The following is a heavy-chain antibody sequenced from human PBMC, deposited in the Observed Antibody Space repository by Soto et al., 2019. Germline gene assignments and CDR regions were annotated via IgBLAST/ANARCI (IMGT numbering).Heavy chain of an antibody. V-gene: IGHV3-30*18. J-gene: IGHJ4*02. CDR3: AKERQWPAYCDY. CDR2: ISYDGSNK. Sequence: QVQLVESGGGVVQPGRSLRLSCAASGFTFSSYGMHWVRQAPGKGLEWVAVISYDGSNKYYADSVKGRFTISRDNSKNTVSVKMNRLRAEDSGVYYCAKERQWPAYCDYWGQGTLVTVSS. D-gene: IGHD6-19*01. CDR1: GFTFSSYG.